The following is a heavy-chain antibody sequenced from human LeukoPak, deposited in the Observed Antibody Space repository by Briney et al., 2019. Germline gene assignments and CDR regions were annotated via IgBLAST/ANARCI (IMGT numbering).Heavy chain of an antibody. CDR1: GGTFSSYA. Sequence: SVKVSCKASGGTFSSYAISWVRQAPGQGLEWMGGIIPIFGIANYAQKFQGRVTITTDESTSTAYMELSSLRSEDTAVYYCARGITMVRGNWFDPWGQGTLVTVSS. CDR2: IIPIFGIA. V-gene: IGHV1-69*05. CDR3: ARGITMVRGNWFDP. D-gene: IGHD3-10*01. J-gene: IGHJ5*02.